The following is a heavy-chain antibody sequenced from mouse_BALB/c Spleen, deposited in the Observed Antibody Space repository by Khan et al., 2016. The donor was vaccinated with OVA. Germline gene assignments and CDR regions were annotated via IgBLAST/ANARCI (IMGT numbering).Heavy chain of an antibody. CDR3: ARGYEFFPY. Sequence: EVQLQQSGPDLVKPGASVKISCKASGYSFTVYYMTWVKQSHGQSPEWIGRVNPNNGDTNYNQNFKGKAILTVDKSSNTAYMVLSSLTSEDSAVFYCARGYEFFPYWGQGTLVTVSA. J-gene: IGHJ3*01. D-gene: IGHD2-12*01. V-gene: IGHV1-26*01. CDR2: VNPNNGDT. CDR1: GYSFTVYY.